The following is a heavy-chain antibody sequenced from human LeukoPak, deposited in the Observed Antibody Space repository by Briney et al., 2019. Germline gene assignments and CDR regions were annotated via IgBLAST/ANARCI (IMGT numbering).Heavy chain of an antibody. D-gene: IGHD2-21*02. CDR1: GFTFSNHG. V-gene: IGHV3-33*01. CDR2: IWYDGSNK. Sequence: PGGSLRLSCAASGFTFSNHGMHWVRQAPDKGPEWVALIWYDGSNKYYGESVKGRFTISRDNSKNTVYLQMNSLRAEDTGVYYCARDRLEAVTDDDYFDYWGQGTLVTVSS. CDR3: ARDRLEAVTDDDYFDY. J-gene: IGHJ4*02.